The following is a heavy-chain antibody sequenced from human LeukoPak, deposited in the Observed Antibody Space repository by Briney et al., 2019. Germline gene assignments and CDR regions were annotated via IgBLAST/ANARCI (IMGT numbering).Heavy chain of an antibody. J-gene: IGHJ4*02. CDR1: GDSVSSNSVA. Sequence: SQTLSRTCAISGDSVSSNSVAWNWVRQSPSRGLEWLGRTYYRSRWYNDYAVSVKSRITINPDTSKNQFSLQLNSVTPEDTAVYYCARDHDYGDYGTYADYWGQGTLVTVSS. CDR2: TYYRSRWYN. D-gene: IGHD4-17*01. CDR3: ARDHDYGDYGTYADY. V-gene: IGHV6-1*01.